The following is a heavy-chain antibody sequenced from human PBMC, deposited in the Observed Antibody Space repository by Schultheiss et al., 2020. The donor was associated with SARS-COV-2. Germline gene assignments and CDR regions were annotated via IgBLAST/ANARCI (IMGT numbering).Heavy chain of an antibody. J-gene: IGHJ5*02. D-gene: IGHD2-2*01. V-gene: IGHV1-69*13. CDR3: ARDIVVVPAATPGWFDP. CDR1: GGTFSSYA. CDR2: IIPIFGTA. Sequence: SVKVSCKASGGTFSSYAISWVRQAPGQGLEWMGGIIPIFGTANYAQKFQGRVTITADESTSTAYMELSSLRSEDTAVYYCARDIVVVPAATPGWFDPWGQGTLVTVSS.